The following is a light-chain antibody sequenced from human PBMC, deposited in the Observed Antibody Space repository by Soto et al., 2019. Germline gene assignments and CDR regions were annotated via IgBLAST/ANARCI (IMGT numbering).Light chain of an antibody. CDR1: QSVSSSY. Sequence: ELVLTQSPGTLSLSPGERATLSCRASQSVSSSYLAWYQQKPGQAPRLLIYGASSRATGIPDRFSGSGSGTDFTLTISRLEPEDFAVYYCQQFSSYPLTFGGGTKVDNK. CDR3: QQFSSYPLT. CDR2: GAS. V-gene: IGKV3-20*01. J-gene: IGKJ4*01.